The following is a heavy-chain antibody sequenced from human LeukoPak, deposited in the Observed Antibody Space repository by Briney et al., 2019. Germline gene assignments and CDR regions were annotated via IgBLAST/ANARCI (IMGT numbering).Heavy chain of an antibody. CDR3: AKVSWSQVVTASGAHY. CDR2: ININGGRT. CDR1: GFTFSNYD. J-gene: IGHJ4*02. Sequence: GGSLILSCTTSGFTFSNYDMSWVRQAPGMGLEWVSGININGGRTYYADSVKGRFTISRDNSKNTLYLQMNSLRVEDTAVYYCAKVSWSQVVTASGAHYWGQGTLVTVSS. V-gene: IGHV3-23*01. D-gene: IGHD2-21*02.